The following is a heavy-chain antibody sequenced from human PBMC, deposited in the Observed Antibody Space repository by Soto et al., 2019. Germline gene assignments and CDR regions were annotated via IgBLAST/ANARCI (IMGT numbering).Heavy chain of an antibody. J-gene: IGHJ6*02. CDR3: ARDEYQLLLYYGMDV. V-gene: IGHV3-23*01. D-gene: IGHD2-2*01. CDR2: ISEGGGSK. CDR1: GFTFSSYA. Sequence: GGSLRLSCAASGFTFSSYAMSWVRQAPGKGLEWVSNISEGGGSKYYADSVKGRFTISRDNAKNSLYLQMNSLRAEDTAVYYCARDEYQLLLYYGMDVWGQGTTVTVSS.